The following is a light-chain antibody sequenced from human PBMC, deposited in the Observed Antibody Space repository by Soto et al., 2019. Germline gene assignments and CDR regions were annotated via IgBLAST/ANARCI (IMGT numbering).Light chain of an antibody. CDR1: QSISSW. CDR2: DAS. CDR3: LQHNSYPWT. Sequence: DIQMNQSPSTLSASVGDRVTITCRASQSISSWLAWYQQRPGTAPKLLIYDASSLQSGVPSRFSGSGSGTEFTLTISSLQPEDFATYYCLQHNSYPWTFGQGTKVDIK. V-gene: IGKV1-5*01. J-gene: IGKJ1*01.